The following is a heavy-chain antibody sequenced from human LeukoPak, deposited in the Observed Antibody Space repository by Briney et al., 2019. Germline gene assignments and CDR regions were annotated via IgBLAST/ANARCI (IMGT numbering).Heavy chain of an antibody. Sequence: PSETLSLTCTVSGGSISSGGYYWSWIRQHPGKGLEWIGYIYYSGSTYYNPSLKSRVTISVDTSKNQFSLKLSSVTAADTAVYYCARDSWDYDSSGYYLDYWGQGTLVTVSS. V-gene: IGHV4-31*03. CDR3: ARDSWDYDSSGYYLDY. D-gene: IGHD3-22*01. CDR1: GGSISSGGYY. J-gene: IGHJ4*02. CDR2: IYYSGST.